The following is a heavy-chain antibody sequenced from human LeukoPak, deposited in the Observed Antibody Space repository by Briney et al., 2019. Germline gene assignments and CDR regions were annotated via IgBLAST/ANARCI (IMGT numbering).Heavy chain of an antibody. V-gene: IGHV3-30-3*01. J-gene: IGHJ4*02. CDR1: GFTCCSYA. CDR2: ISYDGSNK. Sequence: GRSLRLSCAASGFTCCSYAMHWVRQAPGKGLVWVAVISYDGSNKYYADSVKGRFTISRDNSKNTLYLQMNSLRAEDTAVYYCARGGCSSTSCYRPLDYWGQGTLVTVSS. D-gene: IGHD2-2*01. CDR3: ARGGCSSTSCYRPLDY.